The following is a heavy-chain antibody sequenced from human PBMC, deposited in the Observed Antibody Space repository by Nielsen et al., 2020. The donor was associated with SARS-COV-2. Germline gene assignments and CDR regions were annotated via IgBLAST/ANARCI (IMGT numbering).Heavy chain of an antibody. CDR3: VRIDMATISVDY. J-gene: IGHJ4*02. V-gene: IGHV4-34*01. CDR2: INPGGGS. CDR1: GGSFSAYY. Sequence: SETLSLTCGVYGGSFSAYYWNWIRQSPGKGLEWMGEINPGGGSNYNPSLKSRVTISVDTSKNQFSLSLSSVTAADTAVYYCVRIDMATISVDYWGRGTLVTVSS. D-gene: IGHD5-24*01.